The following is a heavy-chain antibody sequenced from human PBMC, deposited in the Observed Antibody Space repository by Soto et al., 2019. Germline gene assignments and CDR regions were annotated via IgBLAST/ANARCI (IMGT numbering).Heavy chain of an antibody. J-gene: IGHJ5*02. Sequence: ASVKVSCKASGYTFTSYAMHWVRQAPGQRLEWMGWINAGNGNTKYSQKFQGRVTITWDTSASTAYMELSSLRSEDTAVYYCALYYDILTGSAAWGQGTLVTVSS. CDR2: INAGNGNT. CDR3: ALYYDILTGSAA. V-gene: IGHV1-3*01. D-gene: IGHD3-9*01. CDR1: GYTFTSYA.